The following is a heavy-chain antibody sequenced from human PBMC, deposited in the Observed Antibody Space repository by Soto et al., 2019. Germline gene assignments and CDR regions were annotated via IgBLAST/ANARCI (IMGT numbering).Heavy chain of an antibody. CDR3: VTSLWFGTQPEI. CDR1: GGSFSDHY. D-gene: IGHD3-10*01. V-gene: IGHV4-34*01. CDR2: ISPSGTT. Sequence: QVQVQQWGAGLLKPSETLSLTCAVYGGSFSDHYWTWFRQPPGKGLEWIGEISPSGTTKYIASLRSRATISVDTSKRHYSLKGTSVTGADTAVYYCVTSLWFGTQPEIWGQGALVTVSS. J-gene: IGHJ4*02.